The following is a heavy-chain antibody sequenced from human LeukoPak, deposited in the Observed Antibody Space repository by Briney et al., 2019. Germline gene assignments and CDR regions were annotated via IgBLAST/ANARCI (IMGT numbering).Heavy chain of an antibody. J-gene: IGHJ5*02. Sequence: GGSLRLSCAASGFTFSSYEMNWVRQAPGKGLEWVSAISGSGGSTYYADSVKGRFTISRDNSKNTLYLQMNSLRAEDTAVYYCAKVEGLLWFGELYPGSWGQGTLVTVSS. CDR2: ISGSGGST. CDR3: AKVEGLLWFGELYPGS. D-gene: IGHD3-10*01. V-gene: IGHV3-23*01. CDR1: GFTFSSYE.